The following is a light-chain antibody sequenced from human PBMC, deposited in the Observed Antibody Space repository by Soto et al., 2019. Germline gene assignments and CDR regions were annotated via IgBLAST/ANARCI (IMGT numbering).Light chain of an antibody. Sequence: QSALTQPASVSGSPGQSITISCTGTSSDVGGYNYVSWYQQHPGKAPRLMIVVVDNRPSGVSTRFSGSKSGNTASLTISGLQAEDEADYYCCSYSGSSTIVVFGGGTKLTVL. V-gene: IGLV2-14*03. CDR2: VVD. CDR3: CSYSGSSTIVV. J-gene: IGLJ2*01. CDR1: SSDVGGYNY.